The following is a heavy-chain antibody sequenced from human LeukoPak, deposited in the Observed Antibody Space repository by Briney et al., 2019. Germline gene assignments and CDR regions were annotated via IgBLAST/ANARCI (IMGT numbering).Heavy chain of an antibody. CDR3: AKSAYGDPDNNWFDP. CDR2: ISGSGGST. V-gene: IGHV3-23*01. J-gene: IGHJ5*02. Sequence: GGPLRLSCAASGFTFSDYYMSWIRQASGKGLEWVSAISGSGGSTYYADSVKGRFTISRDNSKNTLYLQMNSLRAEDTAVYYCAKSAYGDPDNNWFDPWGQGTLVTVSS. CDR1: GFTFSDYY. D-gene: IGHD4-17*01.